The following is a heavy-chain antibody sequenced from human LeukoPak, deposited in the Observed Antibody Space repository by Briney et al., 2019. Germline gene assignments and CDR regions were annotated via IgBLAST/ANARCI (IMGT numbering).Heavy chain of an antibody. V-gene: IGHV3-30*03. CDR1: GFTFSSYG. D-gene: IGHD4-17*01. CDR2: ISYDGSNK. J-gene: IGHJ4*02. Sequence: GGSLRLSCAASGFTFSSYGMHWVRQAPGKGLEWVAVISYDGSNKYYADSVKGRFTISRDNAKNSLYLHMDSLRAEDTAVYYCARYGVTHYFDFWGQGTLVTVSS. CDR3: ARYGVTHYFDF.